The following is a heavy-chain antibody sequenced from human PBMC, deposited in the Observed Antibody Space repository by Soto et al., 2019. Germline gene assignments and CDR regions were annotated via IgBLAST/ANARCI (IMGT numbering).Heavy chain of an antibody. D-gene: IGHD6-13*01. CDR3: ARVGVGLAAPRVWPY. J-gene: IGHJ4*02. CDR1: GYTFTSYG. V-gene: IGHV1-18*01. CDR2: INPYNGNT. Sequence: ASVKVSCKASGYTFTSYGISWVRQAPGQGLEWMAWINPYNGNTKYAEKFLGRVTVTTDTSTATAYMEVRSLASDDTAVFYCARVGVGLAAPRVWPYWGQGTPVTVSS.